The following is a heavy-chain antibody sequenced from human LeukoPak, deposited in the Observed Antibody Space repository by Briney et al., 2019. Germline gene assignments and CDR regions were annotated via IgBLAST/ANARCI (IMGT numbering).Heavy chain of an antibody. J-gene: IGHJ4*02. CDR3: AYSGSYLRYDY. D-gene: IGHD1-26*01. V-gene: IGHV3-30*03. CDR1: GLTFSTYW. Sequence: GGSLRLSCAASGLTFSTYWMSWVRQAPGKGLEWVAVISYDGSNKYYADSVKGRFTISRDNSKNTLYLQMNSLRAEDTAVYYCAYSGSYLRYDYWGQGTLVTVSS. CDR2: ISYDGSNK.